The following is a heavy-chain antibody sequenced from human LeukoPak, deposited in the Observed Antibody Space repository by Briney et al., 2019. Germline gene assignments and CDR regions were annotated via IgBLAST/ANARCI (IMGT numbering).Heavy chain of an antibody. CDR1: GYTFTSYG. CDR3: ASLGPYGSAELVY. CDR2: ISAYNGNT. V-gene: IGHV1-18*01. D-gene: IGHD3-10*01. Sequence: GASVKVSCKASGYTFTSYGISWVRQAPGQGLEWMGWISAYNGNTNYAQKFQGRVTMTRDTSISTAYMELSRLRSDDTAVYYCASLGPYGSAELVYWGQGTLVTVSS. J-gene: IGHJ4*02.